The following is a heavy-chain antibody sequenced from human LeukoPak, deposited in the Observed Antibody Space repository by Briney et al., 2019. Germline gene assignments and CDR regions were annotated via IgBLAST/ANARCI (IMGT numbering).Heavy chain of an antibody. J-gene: IGHJ3*02. V-gene: IGHV4-34*01. CDR3: ARGSRSYSSSSTNAFDI. CDR1: RGSFSVYY. D-gene: IGHD6-13*01. CDR2: INHSGST. Sequence: SETLSLTCAVYRGSFSVYYWTWIRQPPGKGLEWIGEINHSGSTNYSPSLKRRVTISVDTSKKQFSLKLGSVTAADTAVYYCARGSRSYSSSSTNAFDIWGQGTMVTVSS.